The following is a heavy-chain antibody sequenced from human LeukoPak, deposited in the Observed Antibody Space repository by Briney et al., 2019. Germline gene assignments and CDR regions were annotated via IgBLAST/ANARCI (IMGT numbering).Heavy chain of an antibody. CDR2: IYPGDSDT. V-gene: IGHV5-51*01. CDR3: ARLPHYYESSGYYYYGMDV. Sequence: GESLKISCKGSGYCFTSYWIGWVRQVPGKGLEWMGIIYPGDSDTRYSPSFQGQVTISADKSISTAYLQWSSLKASDTAMYYCARLPHYYESSGYYYYGMDVWGQGTTVTVSS. D-gene: IGHD3-22*01. CDR1: GYCFTSYW. J-gene: IGHJ6*02.